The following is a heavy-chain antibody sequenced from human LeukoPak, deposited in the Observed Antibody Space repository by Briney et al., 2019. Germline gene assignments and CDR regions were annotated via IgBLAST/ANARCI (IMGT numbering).Heavy chain of an antibody. J-gene: IGHJ6*03. CDR1: GYTFTSYG. CDR2: ISAYNGNT. V-gene: IGHV1-18*01. CDR3: ARESSWSSPYYYYMDV. Sequence: GASVKVSCKASGYTFTSYGISWVRQAPGQGLEWMGWISAYNGNTNYAKKIKGRVTMTTETSTSTAYRELRSLRSDDTAVYYCARESSWSSPYYYYMDVWGKGTTVTVSS. D-gene: IGHD6-13*01.